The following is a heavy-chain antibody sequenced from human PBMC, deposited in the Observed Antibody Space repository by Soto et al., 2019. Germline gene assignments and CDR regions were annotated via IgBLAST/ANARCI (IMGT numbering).Heavy chain of an antibody. CDR1: GYTFTGYY. J-gene: IGHJ4*02. V-gene: IGHV1-2*04. Sequence: ASVKVSCKASGYTFTGYYMHWVRQAPGQGLEWMGWINPNSGGTNYAQKFQGWVTMTRDTSISTAYMELSRLRSDDTAVYYCARDLATKGELYDFWGGYYTPPPFDYWGKGTLVTVSS. CDR3: ARDLATKGELYDFWGGYYTPPPFDY. D-gene: IGHD3-3*01. CDR2: INPNSGGT.